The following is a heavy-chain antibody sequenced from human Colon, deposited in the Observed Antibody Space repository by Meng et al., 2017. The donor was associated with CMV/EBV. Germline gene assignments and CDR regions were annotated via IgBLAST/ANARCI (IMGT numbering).Heavy chain of an antibody. CDR2: IYPGDAET. Sequence: GESLKISCQGSGYTFTNYWIGWVRQMPGKGLGWMGIIYPGDAETRYSPSFQGRVNISVDKHTTTAYLQWSSLKASDAAIYYCASPTSDFYYYGVDVWGQGTTVTVSS. V-gene: IGHV5-51*04. J-gene: IGHJ6*02. CDR1: GYTFTNYW. CDR3: ASPTSDFYYYGVDV.